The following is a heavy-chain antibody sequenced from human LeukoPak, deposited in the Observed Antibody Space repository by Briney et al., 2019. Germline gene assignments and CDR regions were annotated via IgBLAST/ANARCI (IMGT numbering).Heavy chain of an antibody. CDR1: GYSLTTYY. J-gene: IGHJ4*02. CDR2: INPSGGGT. V-gene: IGHV1-46*01. Sequence: ASVKVSCKASGYSLTTYYMHWVRQAPGQGLEWMAIINPSGGGTKYAQKFQGRVTMTRDTPTNTVYMELSSLRSEDTAVYYCARGTTVTTPFDYWGQGTLVTVSS. CDR3: ARGTTVTTPFDY. D-gene: IGHD4-17*01.